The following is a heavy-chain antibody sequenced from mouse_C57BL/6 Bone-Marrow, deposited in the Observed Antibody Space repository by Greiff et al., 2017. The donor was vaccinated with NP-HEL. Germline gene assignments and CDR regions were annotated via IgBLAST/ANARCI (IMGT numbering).Heavy chain of an antibody. J-gene: IGHJ3*01. Sequence: VQLQQSGAELVRPGASVKLSCTASGFNINDYYMHWVKQRPEQGLEWIGRIDPEDGDTEYAPKFQGKATMTADTSSNTAYLQLSSLTSEDTAVYYCTVYDYPFAYWGQGTLVTVSA. D-gene: IGHD2-4*01. CDR2: IDPEDGDT. CDR3: TVYDYPFAY. V-gene: IGHV14-1*01. CDR1: GFNINDYY.